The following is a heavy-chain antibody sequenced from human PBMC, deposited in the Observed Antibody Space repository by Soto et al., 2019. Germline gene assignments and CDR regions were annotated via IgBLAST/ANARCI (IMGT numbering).Heavy chain of an antibody. CDR1: GGSISSGGYY. CDR2: IYYSGST. D-gene: IGHD3-10*01. V-gene: IGHV4-30-4*08. CDR3: ARVGGFGATTIDY. Sequence: SETLSLTCTVSGGSISSGGYYWSWISQHPGKGLEWIGYIYYSGSTYYNPSLKSRVTISVDTSKNQFSLKLSSVTAADTAVYYCARVGGFGATTIDYWGQGTLVTVSS. J-gene: IGHJ4*02.